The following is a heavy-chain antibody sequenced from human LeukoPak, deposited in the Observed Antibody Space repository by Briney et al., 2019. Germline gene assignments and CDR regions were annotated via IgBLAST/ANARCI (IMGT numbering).Heavy chain of an antibody. Sequence: SETLSLTCVVSGYSISSGYYWGWIRQPPGRGVEWIGSIYHSGSTYYNPSLKSRVTISVDTSKNQFSLKLSSVTAADTAVYYCARQTRLEGSDYWGQGTLVTVSS. D-gene: IGHD1-1*01. CDR3: ARQTRLEGSDY. CDR2: IYHSGST. J-gene: IGHJ4*02. CDR1: GYSISSGYY. V-gene: IGHV4-38-2*01.